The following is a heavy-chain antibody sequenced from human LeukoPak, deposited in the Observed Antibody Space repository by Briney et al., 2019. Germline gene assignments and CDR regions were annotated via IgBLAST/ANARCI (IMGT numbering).Heavy chain of an antibody. D-gene: IGHD6-19*01. Sequence: PGGSLRLSCAASGFTFNTYAIYRVRQAPGKGLECVSGIGSDGRSTYYANSVKGRFTISRDNSENTVYLQMGSLRGEDMAVYYCARLSSSGWRNFDYWGQGTLVTVSS. J-gene: IGHJ4*02. CDR2: IGSDGRST. V-gene: IGHV3-64*01. CDR3: ARLSSSGWRNFDY. CDR1: GFTFNTYA.